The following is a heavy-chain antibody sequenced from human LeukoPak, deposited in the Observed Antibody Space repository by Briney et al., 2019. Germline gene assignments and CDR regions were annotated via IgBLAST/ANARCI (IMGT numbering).Heavy chain of an antibody. J-gene: IGHJ6*03. CDR2: ISSSGSTI. Sequence: GGSLRLSCAASGFTFSDYYMSWIRQAPGKGPEWVSYISSSGSTIYYADSVKGRFTTSRDNAKNSLYLQMNSLRAEDTAVYYCARVSYGDRGDYYYYMDVWGKGTTVTISS. D-gene: IGHD5-18*01. CDR1: GFTFSDYY. V-gene: IGHV3-11*01. CDR3: ARVSYGDRGDYYYYMDV.